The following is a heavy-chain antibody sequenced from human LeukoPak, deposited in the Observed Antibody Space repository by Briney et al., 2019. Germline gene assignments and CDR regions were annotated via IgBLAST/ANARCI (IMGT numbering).Heavy chain of an antibody. J-gene: IGHJ4*02. CDR1: GGSFSGYY. CDR2: ISGSGGST. CDR3: AKEVTMVRGVIDY. V-gene: IGHV3-23*01. D-gene: IGHD3-10*01. Sequence: PSETLSLTCAVYGGSFSGYYWSWVRQAPGKGLEWVSAISGSGGSTYYADSVKGRFTISRDNSKNTLYLQMNSLRAEDTAVYYCAKEVTMVRGVIDYWGQGTLVTVSS.